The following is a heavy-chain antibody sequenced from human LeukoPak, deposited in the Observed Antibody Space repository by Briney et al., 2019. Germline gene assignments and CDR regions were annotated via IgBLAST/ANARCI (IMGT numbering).Heavy chain of an antibody. CDR1: GFTFSDYY. CDR3: ARSRTVDTAMVRPLDY. J-gene: IGHJ4*02. D-gene: IGHD5-18*01. V-gene: IGHV3-11*04. CDR2: ISSSGSTI. Sequence: GGSLRLSCAASGFTFSDYYMSWIRQAPGKGLEWVSYISSSGSTIYYADSVKGRFTIPRDNSKNTLYLQMNSLRAEDTAVYYCARSRTVDTAMVRPLDYWGQGTLVTVSS.